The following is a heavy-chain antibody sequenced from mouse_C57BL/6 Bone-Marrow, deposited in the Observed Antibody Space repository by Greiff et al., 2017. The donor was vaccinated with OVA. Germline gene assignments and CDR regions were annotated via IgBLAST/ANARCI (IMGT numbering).Heavy chain of an antibody. CDR3: ARGAY. V-gene: IGHV1-80*01. CDR1: GYAFSNYW. CDR2: IYPGDGDT. Sequence: QVQLKESGAELVKPGASVKISCKASGYAFSNYWMNWVKQRPGKGLEWIGQIYPGDGDTNYNGKFMGKASLTADKSSSTGYIQLSSLTSEDSAVYFCARGAYWGQGTRVTVSA. J-gene: IGHJ3*01.